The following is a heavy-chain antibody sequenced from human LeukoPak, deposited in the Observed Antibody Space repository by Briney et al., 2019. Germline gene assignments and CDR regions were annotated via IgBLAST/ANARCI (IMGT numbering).Heavy chain of an antibody. D-gene: IGHD2-8*01. J-gene: IGHJ4*02. Sequence: GASVKVSCKASGGTFSSYAISWVRQAPGQGLEWMGGIIPIFGTANYAQKFQGRVTITADKSTSTAYMELSSLRSEDTAVYYCARPSMRGDYFDYWGQGTLVTVSS. V-gene: IGHV1-69*06. CDR2: IIPIFGTA. CDR3: ARPSMRGDYFDY. CDR1: GGTFSSYA.